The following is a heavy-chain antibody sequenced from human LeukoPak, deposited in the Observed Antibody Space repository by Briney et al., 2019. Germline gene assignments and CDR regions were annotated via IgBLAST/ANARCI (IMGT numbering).Heavy chain of an antibody. CDR3: ARLKDSSGYLYYYYYMDV. V-gene: IGHV4-4*07. CDR2: IYTTGST. D-gene: IGHD3-22*01. J-gene: IGHJ6*03. Sequence: SETLSLTCTVSGGSISGYYWSWIRQPAGKGLEWIGRIYTTGSTNYNPSLKSRVTISVDTSKKQFSLKVSSVTAADTAVYYCARLKDSSGYLYYYYYMDVWGKGTTVTVSS. CDR1: GGSISGYY.